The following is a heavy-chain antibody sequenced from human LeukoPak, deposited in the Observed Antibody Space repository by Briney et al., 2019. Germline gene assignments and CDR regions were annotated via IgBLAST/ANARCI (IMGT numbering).Heavy chain of an antibody. J-gene: IGHJ6*03. CDR2: ISYDGNTK. Sequence: GGSLRLSCAASGFTFSSYAMHWVCQAPGKGLEWVAIISYDGNTKYYADSVKGRFTISRDNSKNTLYLQMNSLRAEDTAVYYCAKNSPGIAAAGKKYYYYYMDVWGKGTTVTVSS. V-gene: IGHV3-30-3*02. CDR1: GFTFSSYA. CDR3: AKNSPGIAAAGKKYYYYYMDV. D-gene: IGHD6-13*01.